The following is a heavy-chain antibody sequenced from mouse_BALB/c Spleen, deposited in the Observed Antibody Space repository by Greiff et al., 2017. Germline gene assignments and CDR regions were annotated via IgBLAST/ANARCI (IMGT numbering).Heavy chain of an antibody. CDR1: GDSITSGY. CDR2: ISYSGST. J-gene: IGHJ2*01. Sequence: EVQLVESGPSLVKPSQTLSLTCSVTGDSITSGYWNWIRKFPGNKLEYMGYISYSGSTYYNPSLKSRISITRDTSKNQYYLQLNSVTTEDTATYYCARWTTATDYFDYWGQGTTLTVSS. CDR3: ARWTTATDYFDY. V-gene: IGHV3-8*02. D-gene: IGHD1-2*01.